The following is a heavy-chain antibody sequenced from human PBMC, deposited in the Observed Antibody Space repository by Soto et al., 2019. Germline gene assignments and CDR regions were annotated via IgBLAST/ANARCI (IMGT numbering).Heavy chain of an antibody. CDR3: ARGYGANYYYYGMDV. V-gene: IGHV4-34*01. CDR2: INHSGSA. Sequence: SDTQSLPCAVYDRSFSGDSWHWTRHPRGKGLEWIGEINHSGSANYNPSLKSRVTISVDTSKNQFSLKLSSVTAADTAVYYCARGYGANYYYYGMDVWGQGTTVTVSS. CDR1: DRSFSGDS. D-gene: IGHD4-17*01. J-gene: IGHJ6*02.